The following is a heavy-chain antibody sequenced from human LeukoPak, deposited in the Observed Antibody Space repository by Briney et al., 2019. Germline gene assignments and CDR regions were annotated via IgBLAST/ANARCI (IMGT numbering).Heavy chain of an antibody. J-gene: IGHJ5*02. CDR3: ARDRRYGGNSGWLDP. Sequence: ASVKVSCKASGYTFTGYYMHWVRQAPGQGLEWMGWINPNSGGTNYAQKFQGRVTMTRDTSISTAYMELSRLRSDDTAVYYCARDRRYGGNSGWLDPWGQGTLVTVSS. CDR2: INPNSGGT. V-gene: IGHV1-2*02. CDR1: GYTFTGYY. D-gene: IGHD4-23*01.